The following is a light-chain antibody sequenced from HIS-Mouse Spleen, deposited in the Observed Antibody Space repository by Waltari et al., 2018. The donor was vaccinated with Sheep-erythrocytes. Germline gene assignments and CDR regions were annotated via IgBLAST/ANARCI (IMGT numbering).Light chain of an antibody. CDR3: QQYYSYPYT. J-gene: IGKJ2*01. CDR1: QGISSY. CDR2: AAS. V-gene: IGKV1-8*01. Sequence: AIRMTQSPSSLSASTGDRVTITFRASQGISSYLTWYQQKPGKAPKPLIHAASTWQSGVPSRFSGSGSGTDFTLTISCLQSEDFATYYCQQYYSYPYTFGQGTKLEIK.